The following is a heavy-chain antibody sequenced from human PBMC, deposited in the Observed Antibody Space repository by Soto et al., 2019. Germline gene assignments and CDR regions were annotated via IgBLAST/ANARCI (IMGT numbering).Heavy chain of an antibody. Sequence: ASVKVSCKASGYTFTSYGISWVRQAPGQGLEWMGLISAYNGNTNYAQKLQGRVTMTTVTSTSTAYLELSRLRSDDTAVYYCAREPLTMVRGVEYYYYGMDVWGQGTTVTVSS. CDR1: GYTFTSYG. CDR2: ISAYNGNT. V-gene: IGHV1-18*01. J-gene: IGHJ6*02. CDR3: AREPLTMVRGVEYYYYGMDV. D-gene: IGHD3-10*01.